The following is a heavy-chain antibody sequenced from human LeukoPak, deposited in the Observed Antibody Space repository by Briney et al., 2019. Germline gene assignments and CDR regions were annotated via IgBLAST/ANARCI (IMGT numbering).Heavy chain of an antibody. CDR2: IYYSGST. D-gene: IGHD3-22*01. CDR1: GGSISSYY. Sequence: SETLSLTCTVSGGSISSYYWSWIRQPPGKGLEWIGYIYYSGSTNYNPSLKSRVTISVDTSKNQFSLKLSSVTAADTAVYYCARYGIVVALADAFDTWGQGTMVTVSS. V-gene: IGHV4-59*01. CDR3: ARYGIVVALADAFDT. J-gene: IGHJ3*02.